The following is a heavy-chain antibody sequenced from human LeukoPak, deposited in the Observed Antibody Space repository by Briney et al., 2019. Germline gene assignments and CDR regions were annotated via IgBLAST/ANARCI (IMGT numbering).Heavy chain of an antibody. CDR1: GFTFDDYA. CDR2: ISWNSGSI. CDR3: AKAGHSSSWYPDY. V-gene: IGHV3-9*01. J-gene: IGHJ4*02. D-gene: IGHD6-13*01. Sequence: GGSLRLSCAASGFTFDDYAMHWVRQAPGKGLEWVSGISWNSGSIGYADSVKGRFTISRDNAKNSLYLQMNSLRAEDTALYYCAKAGHSSSWYPDYWGQGTLVTVSS.